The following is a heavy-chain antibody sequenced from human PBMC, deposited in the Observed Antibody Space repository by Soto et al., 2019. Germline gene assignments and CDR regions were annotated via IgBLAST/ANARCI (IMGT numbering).Heavy chain of an antibody. D-gene: IGHD6-13*01. J-gene: IGHJ5*02. V-gene: IGHV1-3*01. CDR1: GYPFTSYG. CDR3: VRRHVSATGIDWFDP. Sequence: QVQLVQSGTEVKNPGASVKVSCKASGYPFTSYGIHWVRRAPGQRLGWMGWINAANGDTKYSPKFQGRVTITRDTSASTAYMELSSLRSEDTAVYYCVRRHVSATGIDWFDPWGQGTLVTVSS. CDR2: INAANGDT.